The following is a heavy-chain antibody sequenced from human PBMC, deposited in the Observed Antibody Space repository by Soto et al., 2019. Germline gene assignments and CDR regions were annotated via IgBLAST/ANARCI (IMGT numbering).Heavy chain of an antibody. CDR2: ISGRTGST. CDR3: GVQYDY. Sequence: GWSLRLSCAASGFTFISYAMSWVRQAPGKGLEWVSAISGRTGSTSYADSVKGRFTISRDNSRNTLYLQMNSLRAEDTAVYYCGVQYDYWGQGTLVTVSS. D-gene: IGHD1-1*01. CDR1: GFTFISYA. V-gene: IGHV3-23*01. J-gene: IGHJ4*02.